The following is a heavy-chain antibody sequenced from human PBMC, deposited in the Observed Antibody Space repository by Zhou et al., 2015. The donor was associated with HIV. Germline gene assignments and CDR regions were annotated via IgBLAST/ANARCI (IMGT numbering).Heavy chain of an antibody. J-gene: IGHJ4*02. Sequence: QVQLVQSGAEVKKPGSSVKVSCKASGGTFSSYTISWVRQAPGQGLEWMGRIIPILGIANYAQKFQGRVTITADKSTSTAYMELSSLRSEDTAVYYCARLHRYSSGCNSFCDYWGQGTLVTVSS. CDR3: ARLHRYSSGCNSFCDY. CDR2: IIPILGIA. D-gene: IGHD6-19*01. V-gene: IGHV1-69*02. CDR1: GGTFSSYT.